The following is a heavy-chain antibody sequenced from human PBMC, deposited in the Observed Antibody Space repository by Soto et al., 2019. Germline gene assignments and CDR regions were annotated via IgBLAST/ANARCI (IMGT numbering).Heavy chain of an antibody. CDR2: IIPILGIA. CDR1: GGTFSSYT. V-gene: IGHV1-69*02. Sequence: QVQLVQSGAEVKKPGSSVKVSCKASGGTFSSYTISWVRQAPGQGLEWMGRIIPILGIANYAQKFQGRVTITADKSTSTAYMELSSLRSEDTDVYYCARLGGDSSGFDYWGQGTLVTVSS. CDR3: ARLGGDSSGFDY. D-gene: IGHD3-22*01. J-gene: IGHJ4*02.